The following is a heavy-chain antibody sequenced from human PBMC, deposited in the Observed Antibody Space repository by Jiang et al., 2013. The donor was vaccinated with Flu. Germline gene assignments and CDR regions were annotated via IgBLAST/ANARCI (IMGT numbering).Heavy chain of an antibody. Sequence: SGAEVKKPGSSVKVSCKASGGTFSSYAISWVRQAPGQGLEWMGGIIPIFGTANYAQKFQGRVTITADESTSTAYMELSSLRSEDTAVYYCARRSYCSSTSCYIGDYYYYYMDVWGKGTTVTVSS. CDR3: ARRSYCSSTSCYIGDYYYYYMDV. CDR1: GGTFSSYA. V-gene: IGHV1-69*01. CDR2: IIPIFGTA. J-gene: IGHJ6*03. D-gene: IGHD2-2*02.